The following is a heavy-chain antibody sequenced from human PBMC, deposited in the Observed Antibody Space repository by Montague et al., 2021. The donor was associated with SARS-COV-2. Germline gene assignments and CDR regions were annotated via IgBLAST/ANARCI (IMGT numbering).Heavy chain of an antibody. V-gene: IGHV4-59*01. CDR3: ARAQNTCFIANCVNYFGV. J-gene: IGHJ4*02. D-gene: IGHD1-1*01. Sequence: SETLSLTCEVSGGAISGYYWTWIRQAPGKGLQWIGYVHYTGSTKYNPSLKTRVSLSLDTPKNHFSLHLSSVTAADTAIYFCARAQNTCFIANCVNYFGVWGLGAMVTVSS. CDR1: GGAISGYY. CDR2: VHYTGST.